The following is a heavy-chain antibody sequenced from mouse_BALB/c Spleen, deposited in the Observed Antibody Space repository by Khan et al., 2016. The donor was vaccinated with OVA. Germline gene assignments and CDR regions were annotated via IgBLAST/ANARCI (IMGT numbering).Heavy chain of an antibody. CDR3: ARVYYRYDEGYWFFDV. V-gene: IGHV5-6-3*01. D-gene: IGHD2-14*01. CDR1: GFTFSGYG. CDR2: INSNGGTS. Sequence: VQLKESGGGLVQPGGSLKLSCAASGFTFSGYGMSWVRQTPDRRLALVATINSNGGTSYYPDSVKGRFTMSRDNAKNTLHLQMSSLKSEDTAMYYCARVYYRYDEGYWFFDVWGAGTTVTVSS. J-gene: IGHJ1*01.